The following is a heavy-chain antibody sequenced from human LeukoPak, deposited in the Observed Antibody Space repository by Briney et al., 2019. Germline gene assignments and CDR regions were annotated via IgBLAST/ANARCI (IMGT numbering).Heavy chain of an antibody. CDR1: GFTVSSNY. V-gene: IGHV3-30*18. J-gene: IGHJ4*02. CDR2: ISYDGSNK. D-gene: IGHD6-19*01. CDR3: AKDGGEQWLGLYFDY. Sequence: GGSLRLSCAASGFTVSSNYMSWVRQAPGKGLEWVAVISYDGSNKYYADSVKGRFTISRDNSKNTLYLQMNSLRAEDTAVYNCAKDGGEQWLGLYFDYWGQGTLVTVSS.